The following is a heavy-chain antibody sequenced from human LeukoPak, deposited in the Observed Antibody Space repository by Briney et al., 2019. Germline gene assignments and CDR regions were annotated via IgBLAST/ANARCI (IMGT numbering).Heavy chain of an antibody. CDR2: IIPIFGTA. D-gene: IGHD5-12*01. V-gene: IGHV1-69*05. CDR1: GGTFSSYA. J-gene: IGHJ4*02. Sequence: VASVKVSCKASGGTFSSYAISWVRQAPGQGLEWMGRIIPIFGTANYAQKFQGRVTITTDESTSTAYMELSSLRSEDTAVYYCASGRGYSGYDSGYYFDYWGQGTLVTVSS. CDR3: ASGRGYSGYDSGYYFDY.